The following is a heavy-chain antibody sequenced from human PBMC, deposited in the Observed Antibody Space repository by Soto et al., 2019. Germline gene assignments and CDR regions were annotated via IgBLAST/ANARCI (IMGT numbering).Heavy chain of an antibody. CDR1: GDSIISIIFY. CDR3: ARHSLALRKNNWFDP. D-gene: IGHD3-3*02. V-gene: IGHV4-39*01. Sequence: SETLSLTCTVSGDSIISIIFYLGWVRQPPEKGLEWVGIIFYLVSSYYDPSLKSRVTMSVYTSKNQFSLWLRSVTAADTALYFCARHSLALRKNNWFDPWGQGIMVTVSS. J-gene: IGHJ5*02. CDR2: IFYLVSS.